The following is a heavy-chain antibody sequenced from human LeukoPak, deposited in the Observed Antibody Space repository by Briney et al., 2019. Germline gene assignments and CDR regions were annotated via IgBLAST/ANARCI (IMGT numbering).Heavy chain of an antibody. CDR1: GFTFGDYA. J-gene: IGHJ4*02. Sequence: PGRSLRLSCTASGFTFGDYAMSWVRQAPGKGLEWVGFIRSKAYGGTTEYAASVKGRFTISRDDSKSIAYLQMNSLKTEDTAVYYCTRGGLVHGDYGGFFDYWGQGTLVTVSS. V-gene: IGHV3-49*04. D-gene: IGHD4-17*01. CDR2: IRSKAYGGTT. CDR3: TRGGLVHGDYGGFFDY.